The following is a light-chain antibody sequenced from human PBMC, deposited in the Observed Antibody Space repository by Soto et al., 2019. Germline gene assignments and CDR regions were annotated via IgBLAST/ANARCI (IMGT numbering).Light chain of an antibody. V-gene: IGKV4-1*01. CDR1: QSVLYSSNNKNY. J-gene: IGKJ5*01. CDR2: WAS. CDR3: QQYYSTASIT. Sequence: DIVMTQSPDSLAVSLGERATINCKSSQSVLYSSNNKNYLAWYQQKPEQPPKLLIYWASTRESGVPDRFSGSGSGTDFTLIISSLQAEDVAVYYCQQYYSTASITFGQGTRLEIK.